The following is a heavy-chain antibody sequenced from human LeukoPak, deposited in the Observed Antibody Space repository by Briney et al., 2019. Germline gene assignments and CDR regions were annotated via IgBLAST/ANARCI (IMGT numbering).Heavy chain of an antibody. D-gene: IGHD3-22*01. V-gene: IGHV1-18*01. Sequence: GASVKVSCKASGYTLTSYGISWVRQASGQGLEWMGCISAYNGNTNYAQKLQGRVTMTTDTPTSTAYMELRSLRSDDTAVYYCARNFYDSSGYYSAFDIWGQGTMVTVSS. CDR1: GYTLTSYG. CDR3: ARNFYDSSGYYSAFDI. CDR2: ISAYNGNT. J-gene: IGHJ3*02.